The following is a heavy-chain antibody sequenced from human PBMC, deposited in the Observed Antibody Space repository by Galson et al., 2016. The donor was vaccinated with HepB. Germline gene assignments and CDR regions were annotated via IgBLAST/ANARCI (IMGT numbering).Heavy chain of an antibody. D-gene: IGHD2-2*01. CDR2: ISSSGSAI. V-gene: IGHV3-11*04. Sequence: SLRLSCAASGFTVTTNYMSWVRQAPGKGLEWVSYISSSGSAIFYAASVKGRFTSSRDNAKNSLYLQMNSLRAEDTAIYFCARARGYCRGTSCADMDYWGQGSLVTVSP. CDR1: GFTVTTNY. J-gene: IGHJ4*02. CDR3: ARARGYCRGTSCADMDY.